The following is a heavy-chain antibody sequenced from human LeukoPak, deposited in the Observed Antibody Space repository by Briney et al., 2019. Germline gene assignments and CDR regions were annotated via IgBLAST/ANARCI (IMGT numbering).Heavy chain of an antibody. CDR3: ARVPGRDYYFYYYMDV. CDR1: GYTFTGYF. V-gene: IGHV1-2*02. CDR2: INPKSGGT. Sequence: ASVKVSCKASGYTFTGYFMHWVRQAPGQGLERMGWINPKSGGTDYAQNFQGRGTLTRDTSISTAYMELRSLRSDDTAMYSCARVPGRDYYFYYYMDVWGKGTTVTVSS. D-gene: IGHD1-14*01. J-gene: IGHJ6*03.